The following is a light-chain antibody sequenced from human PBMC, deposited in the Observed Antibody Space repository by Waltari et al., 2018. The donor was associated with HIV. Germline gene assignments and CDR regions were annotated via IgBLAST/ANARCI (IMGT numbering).Light chain of an antibody. J-gene: IGLJ2*01. V-gene: IGLV1-44*01. CDR1: SSNIGNHL. CDR3: ASWEDSLHGPV. Sequence: QSVLTQPPSASGTPGQRVTISCSGSSSNIGNHLVEWYQQFPVTAPKLLISSNNPRAARVPDLISGSKSGTSASLASGGLHSAYEADYYCASWEDSLHGPVFGGGTKLTVL. CDR2: SNN.